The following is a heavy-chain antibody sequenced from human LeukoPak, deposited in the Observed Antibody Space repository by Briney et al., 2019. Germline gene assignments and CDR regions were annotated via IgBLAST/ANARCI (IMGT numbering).Heavy chain of an antibody. CDR3: ARDRRYYDSSGYPTT. Sequence: ASVKVSCKACGCTFTSYGISGVRQAPGQGLEGMGWVSAYHGNTNYAQKPQGRVTMTKDTSPSTAYMELRSLRSDDTAVYCCARDRRYYDSSGYPTTWGQGTLVTVPS. CDR1: GCTFTSYG. D-gene: IGHD3-22*01. V-gene: IGHV1-18*01. J-gene: IGHJ5*02. CDR2: VSAYHGNT.